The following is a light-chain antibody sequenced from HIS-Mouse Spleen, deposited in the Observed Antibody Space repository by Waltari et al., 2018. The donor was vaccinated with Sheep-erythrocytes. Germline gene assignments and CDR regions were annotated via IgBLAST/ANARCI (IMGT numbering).Light chain of an antibody. CDR3: QQYNSYSTWT. V-gene: IGKV1-5*03. CDR2: KAS. CDR1: QSISSW. Sequence: QRPKSPSPLSASVEDRVTFTCRASQSISSWLAWYQQKPGKAPKLLIYKASSLESGVPSRFSGSGSGTEFTLTISSLQPDDFATYYCQQYNSYSTWTFGQGTKVEIK. J-gene: IGKJ1*01.